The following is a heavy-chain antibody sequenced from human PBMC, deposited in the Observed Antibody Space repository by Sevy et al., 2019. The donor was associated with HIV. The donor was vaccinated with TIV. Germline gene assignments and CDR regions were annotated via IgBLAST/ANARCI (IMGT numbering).Heavy chain of an antibody. V-gene: IGHV5-51*01. Sequence: GESLKISCKGSGYSFSTNWIGWVLQMPGKGLEWMGIIYPGDSDTRYSPSFQGQVIISADTSISTTYLQWSSLKASDTAMYYCARQGYDYIWGSYSDPDFWGQGTLVTVSS. CDR3: ARQGYDYIWGSYSDPDF. CDR1: GYSFSTNW. D-gene: IGHD3-16*01. J-gene: IGHJ4*02. CDR2: IYPGDSDT.